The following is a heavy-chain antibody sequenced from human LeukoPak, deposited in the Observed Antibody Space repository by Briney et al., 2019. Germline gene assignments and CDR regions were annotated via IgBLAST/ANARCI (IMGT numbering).Heavy chain of an antibody. J-gene: IGHJ4*02. D-gene: IGHD5-18*01. Sequence: SETLSLTCAVYGGSFSGYYWGWIRQPPGRGLEWIASIYYSASTYYNPSLKSRVTISVETSKNQVSLTLSSVTAADTVVYYCARLKGYSYGYVDNWGQGILVTVSS. V-gene: IGHV4-39*01. CDR1: GGSFSGYY. CDR2: IYYSAST. CDR3: ARLKGYSYGYVDN.